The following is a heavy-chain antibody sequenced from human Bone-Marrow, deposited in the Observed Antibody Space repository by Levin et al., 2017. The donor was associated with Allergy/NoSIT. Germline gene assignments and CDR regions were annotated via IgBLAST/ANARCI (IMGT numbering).Heavy chain of an antibody. J-gene: IGHJ6*02. Sequence: SETLSLTCTVSGGSITRGGYYYSWIRQHPGQGLEWIGHIHYSGRTQYTSSLKSRLTISVDTSTNHLSLKLRSVTVADTAVYYCARSRIGGETSNQYGMDVWGQGTTVTVSS. V-gene: IGHV4-31*03. D-gene: IGHD4-17*01. CDR1: GGSITRGGYY. CDR2: IHYSGRT. CDR3: ARSRIGGETSNQYGMDV.